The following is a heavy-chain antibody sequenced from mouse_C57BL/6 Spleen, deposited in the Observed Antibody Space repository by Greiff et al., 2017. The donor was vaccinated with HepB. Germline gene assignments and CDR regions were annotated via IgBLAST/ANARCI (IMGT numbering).Heavy chain of an antibody. CDR2: INPTNGGT. D-gene: IGHD1-1*01. V-gene: IGHV1-18*01. J-gene: IGHJ1*03. CDR3: ARNYGSSGYFDD. CDR1: GYTFTDYN. Sequence: EVQLQQSGAELVKPGASVKLSCKASGYTFTDYNMHWVKQRPGKGLEWIGEINPTNGGTNYNQKFKGKATLTVDKSSSTAYMELRSLTSEDTAVYYCARNYGSSGYFDDWGKGTTVTVSS.